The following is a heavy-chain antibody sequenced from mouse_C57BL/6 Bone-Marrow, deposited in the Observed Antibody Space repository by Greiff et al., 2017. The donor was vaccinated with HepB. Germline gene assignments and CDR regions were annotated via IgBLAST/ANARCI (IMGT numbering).Heavy chain of an antibody. V-gene: IGHV1-4*01. CDR3: ERARDITTVVAGDY. J-gene: IGHJ2*01. Sequence: QVHVKQSGAELARPGASVKMSCKASGYTFTSYTMHWVKQRPGQGLEWIGYINPSSGYTKYNQKFKDKATLTADKSTRTTYLQLSSLTSEDSAVYYCERARDITTVVAGDYWGQGTTLTVSS. CDR2: INPSSGYT. CDR1: GYTFTSYT. D-gene: IGHD1-1*01.